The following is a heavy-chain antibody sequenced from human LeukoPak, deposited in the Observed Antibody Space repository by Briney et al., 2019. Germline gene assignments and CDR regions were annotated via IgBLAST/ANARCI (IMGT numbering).Heavy chain of an antibody. CDR1: GGSISSYY. CDR2: IYYNGST. J-gene: IGHJ5*02. CDR3: ARDHGRYGDYRPGFDP. D-gene: IGHD4-17*01. V-gene: IGHV4-59*01. Sequence: SETLSLTCTVSGGSISSYYWSWIRQPPGKGLEWIGYIYYNGSTNYNPSLKSRVTISVDTSKNQFSLKLSSVTAADTAVYYCARDHGRYGDYRPGFDPWGQGTLVTVSS.